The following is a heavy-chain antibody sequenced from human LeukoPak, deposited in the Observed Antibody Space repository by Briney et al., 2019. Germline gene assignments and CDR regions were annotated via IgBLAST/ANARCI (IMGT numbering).Heavy chain of an antibody. D-gene: IGHD3-22*01. CDR1: GYTLTELS. Sequence: ASVKVSCKVSGYTLTELSMRWVRQAPGKGLEWMGGFDPEDGETIYAQKFQGRVTMTEDTSTDTAYMELSSLRSEDTAVYYCATAYYYDSSGGSYYFDYWGQGTLVTVSS. J-gene: IGHJ4*02. CDR2: FDPEDGET. CDR3: ATAYYYDSSGGSYYFDY. V-gene: IGHV1-24*01.